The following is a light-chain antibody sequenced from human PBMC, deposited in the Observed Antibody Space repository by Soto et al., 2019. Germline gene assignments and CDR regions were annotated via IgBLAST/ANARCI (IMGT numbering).Light chain of an antibody. CDR3: SSYTSDNTLV. Sequence: QSALTQPASVSGSPGQSITISCTGTSSDVGGYNYVSWSQQHPGKAPKLMIYEVSNRPSGVSNRFSGSKSGNTASLTISGLQAEDEADYHCSSYTSDNTLVFGGGTKLTVL. V-gene: IGLV2-14*01. CDR2: EVS. J-gene: IGLJ3*02. CDR1: SSDVGGYNY.